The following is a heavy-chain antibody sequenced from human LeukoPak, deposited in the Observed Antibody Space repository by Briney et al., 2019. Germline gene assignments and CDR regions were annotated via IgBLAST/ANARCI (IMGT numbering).Heavy chain of an antibody. V-gene: IGHV3-7*01. D-gene: IGHD4-17*01. Sequence: GGSLRLSCAASGFTFSSYWMSWVRQAPGKGLEWVANIKQDGSEKYYVDSVKGRFTISRDNAKNSLYLQMNSLRAEDTAVYYCARDSAYGDYGYFDYWGQGTLVTVSS. CDR1: GFTFSSYW. J-gene: IGHJ4*02. CDR2: IKQDGSEK. CDR3: ARDSAYGDYGYFDY.